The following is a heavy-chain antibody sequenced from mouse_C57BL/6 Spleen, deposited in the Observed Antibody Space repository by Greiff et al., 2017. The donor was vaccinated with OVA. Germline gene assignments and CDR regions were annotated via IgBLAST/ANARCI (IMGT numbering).Heavy chain of an antibody. Sequence: EVKLQESGGGLVKPGGSLKLSCAASGFTFSSYAMSWVRQTPEKRLEWVATISDGGSYTYYPDNVKGRFTISRDNAKNNLYLQMSHLKSEDTAMYYCARGRITTGFDYWGQGTTLTVSS. J-gene: IGHJ2*01. D-gene: IGHD1-1*01. CDR2: ISDGGSYT. CDR1: GFTFSSYA. V-gene: IGHV5-4*03. CDR3: ARGRITTGFDY.